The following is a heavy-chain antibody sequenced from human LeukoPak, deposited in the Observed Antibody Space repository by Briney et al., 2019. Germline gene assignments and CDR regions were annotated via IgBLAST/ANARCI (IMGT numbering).Heavy chain of an antibody. D-gene: IGHD6-13*01. V-gene: IGHV1-18*01. J-gene: IGHJ4*02. CDR2: ISAYNGNT. CDR3: ARGFPKATSSSCDY. Sequence: GASVKVSCKASGYTFASYDIIWVRQAPGQGLEWMGWISAYNGNTNYAQKLQGRVTMTTDTSTSTSYMELRSLRSDDTAVYYCARGFPKATSSSCDYWGQGTLVTVSP. CDR1: GYTFASYD.